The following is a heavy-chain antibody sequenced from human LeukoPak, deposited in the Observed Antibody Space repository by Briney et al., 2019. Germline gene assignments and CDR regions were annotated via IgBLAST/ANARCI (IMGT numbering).Heavy chain of an antibody. Sequence: PGESLRLSCAASGFTFSNYAIHWVRQAPGKGLEYVSAITSNGGGTYYANSVKGRFTISRDNSKNTLYLQMNSLRAEDTAVYYCAKVSSGSYLGDWFDPWGQGTLVIVSS. V-gene: IGHV3-64*01. CDR3: AKVSSGSYLGDWFDP. D-gene: IGHD1-26*01. CDR1: GFTFSNYA. J-gene: IGHJ5*02. CDR2: ITSNGGGT.